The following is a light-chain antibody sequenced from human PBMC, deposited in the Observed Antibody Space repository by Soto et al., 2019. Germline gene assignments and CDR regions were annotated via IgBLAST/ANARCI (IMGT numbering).Light chain of an antibody. CDR3: PQDSNPPP. V-gene: IGKV3-20*01. CDR2: AAL. CDR1: QNLSINF. Sequence: EIVLTQSPGTLSVSPGERATLSCRASQNLSINFLAWYQHKPGQSPRLLIYAALYSPTGIPDRYIGSGSGTDFTLHISSMEPENFAVYYCPQDSNPPPFGHGKRLDIK. J-gene: IGKJ5*01.